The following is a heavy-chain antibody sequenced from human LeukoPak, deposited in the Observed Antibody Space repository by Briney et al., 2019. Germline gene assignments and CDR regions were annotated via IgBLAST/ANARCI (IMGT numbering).Heavy chain of an antibody. CDR1: GGSISSSTYY. CDR2: ILYSGST. V-gene: IGHV4-39*01. D-gene: IGHD2-2*02. CDR3: ARIVVAAAILNYYYMDV. J-gene: IGHJ6*03. Sequence: SETLSLTCTVSGGSISSSTYYWGWIRQPPGKGLECIGSILYSGSTYYNPSLKSRVTMSVDTSKNQFSLKLSSVTAADTAVYYCARIVVAAAILNYYYMDVWGKGTTVTVSS.